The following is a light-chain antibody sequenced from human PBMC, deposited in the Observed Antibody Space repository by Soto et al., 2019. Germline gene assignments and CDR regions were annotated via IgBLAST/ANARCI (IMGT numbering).Light chain of an antibody. CDR1: QSVSSY. CDR2: DAS. J-gene: IGKJ1*01. V-gene: IGKV3-11*01. Sequence: EIVLTQSPATLSLSPGERATLSCRASQSVSSYLAWYQQKPGRAPRLLIYDASNRATGIPARFSGSGSGTDFTPTISSLEPEDFAVYYCQQRSNWPRTFGQGTKVDIK. CDR3: QQRSNWPRT.